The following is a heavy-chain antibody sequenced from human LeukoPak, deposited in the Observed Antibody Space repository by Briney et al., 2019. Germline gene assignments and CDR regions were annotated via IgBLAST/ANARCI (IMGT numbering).Heavy chain of an antibody. CDR2: IYYSGST. V-gene: IGHV4-39*07. CDR1: GGSISSSSYY. D-gene: IGHD3-3*01. J-gene: IGHJ5*02. CDR3: ARGLEWFNPFDP. Sequence: PSETLSLTCTVSGGSISSSSYYWGWIRQPPGKGLEWIGSIYYSGSTYYNPSLKSRVTISVDTSKNQFSLKLSSVTAADTAVYYCARGLEWFNPFDPWGQGTLVTVSS.